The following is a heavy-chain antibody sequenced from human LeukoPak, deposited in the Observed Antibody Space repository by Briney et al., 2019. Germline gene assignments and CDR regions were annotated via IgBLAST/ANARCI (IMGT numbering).Heavy chain of an antibody. Sequence: SETLSLTCAVYGGSYSGYYWSWIRQPPGKGLEWIGEINHSGSTNYNPSLKSRVTISVDTSKNQFSLKLSSVTAADTAVYYCARGHGSSFDYWGQGTLVTVSS. J-gene: IGHJ4*02. V-gene: IGHV4-34*01. CDR3: ARGHGSSFDY. D-gene: IGHD2-2*01. CDR2: INHSGST. CDR1: GGSYSGYY.